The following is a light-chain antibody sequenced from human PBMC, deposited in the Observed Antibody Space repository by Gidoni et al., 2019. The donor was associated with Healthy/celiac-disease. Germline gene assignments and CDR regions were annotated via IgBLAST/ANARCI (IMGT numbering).Light chain of an antibody. J-gene: IGKJ2*01. CDR2: GAS. V-gene: IGKV3-20*01. CDR3: QQYGSSPPYT. Sequence: EIVFTQSPGTLSLSPGERATLSCRASQSVSSSYLAWYQQKPGQAPRLLIYGASSRATGIPDRFSGSGSGTDFTLTISGLEPEDFAVYYCQQYGSSPPYTFGQGTKLEIK. CDR1: QSVSSSY.